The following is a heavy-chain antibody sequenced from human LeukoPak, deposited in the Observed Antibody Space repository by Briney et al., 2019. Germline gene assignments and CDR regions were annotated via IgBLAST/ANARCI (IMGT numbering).Heavy chain of an antibody. V-gene: IGHV1-69*05. CDR3: ARELLNYYDSSGYPTGAFDI. CDR2: IIPIFGTA. J-gene: IGHJ3*02. CDR1: GCTFSSYA. Sequence: SVKVSCKSSGCTFSSYAISWVRQAPGQGLEWMGGIIPIFGTANYAQKFQGRVTITTDESTSTAYMELSSLRSEDTAVYYCARELLNYYDSSGYPTGAFDIWGQGTMVTVSS. D-gene: IGHD3-22*01.